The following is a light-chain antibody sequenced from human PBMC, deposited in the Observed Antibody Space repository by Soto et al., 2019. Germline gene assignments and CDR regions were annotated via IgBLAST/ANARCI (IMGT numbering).Light chain of an antibody. CDR1: SSDVGGYDY. Sequence: QSALTQPASVSGSPGQSVTISRTGTSSDVGGYDYVSWYQQHPGTAPKLILYEVNNRPSGVSNRFSGSKSGNTASLIISGLQTEDEANYYCSAYTTSNTLIFGTGTKLTVL. J-gene: IGLJ1*01. V-gene: IGLV2-14*01. CDR3: SAYTTSNTLI. CDR2: EVN.